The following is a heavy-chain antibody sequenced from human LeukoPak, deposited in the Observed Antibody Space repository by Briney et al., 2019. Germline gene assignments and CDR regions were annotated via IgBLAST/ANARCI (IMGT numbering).Heavy chain of an antibody. CDR3: ARTIFGAQNWFDP. V-gene: IGHV3-30*04. J-gene: IGHJ5*02. CDR1: GFTFSSSA. Sequence: GRSLRLSCAASGFTFSSSAMHWVRQPPGKGLEWVAVMSFDGSDKYYADSVKGRFTISRDNAKNSLYLQMNSLRAEDTAVYYCARTIFGAQNWFDPWGQGTLVTVSS. CDR2: MSFDGSDK. D-gene: IGHD3-3*01.